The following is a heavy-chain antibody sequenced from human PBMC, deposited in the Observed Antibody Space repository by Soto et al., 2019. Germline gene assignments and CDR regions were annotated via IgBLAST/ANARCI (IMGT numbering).Heavy chain of an antibody. D-gene: IGHD2-15*01. V-gene: IGHV4-30-2*01. CDR3: AAEGVLPRDY. J-gene: IGHJ4*02. Sequence: TLSLTCAVSGGSISSGGYSWCWIRQPPGKGLEWIGYIYHSGSTYYNPSLKSRVTISVDRSKNQFSLKLSSVTAAVTAVYDCAAEGVLPRDYWGQGTLVTVSS. CDR1: GGSISSGGYS. CDR2: IYHSGST.